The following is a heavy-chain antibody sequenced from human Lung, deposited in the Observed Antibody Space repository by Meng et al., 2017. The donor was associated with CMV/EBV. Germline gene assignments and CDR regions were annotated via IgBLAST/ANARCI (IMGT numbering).Heavy chain of an antibody. CDR2: RSVDGSDT. V-gene: IGHV3-30*04. J-gene: IGHJ3*02. CDR1: GFTFTSYA. CDR3: ERERGHCSVTNCVYGFDI. D-gene: IGHD2-2*01. Sequence: GGSXTLXCPPSGFTFTSYAMHWVHHAQGNGLEWVALRSVDGSDTYYADSVNGRFTISRDNCKDTLYLQLNSLTTKDPAMYHCERERGHCSVTNCVYGFDIWXQGTXVTGSS.